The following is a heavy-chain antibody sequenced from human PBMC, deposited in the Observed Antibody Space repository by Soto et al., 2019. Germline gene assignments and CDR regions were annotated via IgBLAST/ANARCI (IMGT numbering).Heavy chain of an antibody. CDR1: GGSISSGDYY. CDR3: ARGILGYCISTSCYGFDP. CDR2: IYYSGST. V-gene: IGHV4-30-4*01. J-gene: IGHJ5*02. Sequence: SETLSLTCTVSGGSISSGDYYWSWIRQPPGKGLEWIGYIYYSGSTYYNPSLKSRVTISVDTSKNQFSLKLSSVTAADTAVYYCARGILGYCISTSCYGFDPWGQGTLVTVSS. D-gene: IGHD2-2*01.